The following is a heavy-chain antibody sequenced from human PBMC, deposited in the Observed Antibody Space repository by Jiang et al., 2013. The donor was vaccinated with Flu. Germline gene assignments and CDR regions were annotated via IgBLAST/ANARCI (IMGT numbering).Heavy chain of an antibody. V-gene: IGHV4-4*02. CDR2: IYHSGST. D-gene: IGHD3-22*01. CDR1: GGSISSSNW. CDR3: ASSTPYYYDSSGYSGDAFDI. Sequence: GPGLVKPSGTLSLTCAVSGGSISSSNWWSWVRQPPGKGLEWIGEIYHSGSTNYNPSLKSRVTISVDKSKNQFSLKLSSVTAADTAVYYCASSTPYYYDSSGYSGDAFDIWGQGTMVT. J-gene: IGHJ3*02.